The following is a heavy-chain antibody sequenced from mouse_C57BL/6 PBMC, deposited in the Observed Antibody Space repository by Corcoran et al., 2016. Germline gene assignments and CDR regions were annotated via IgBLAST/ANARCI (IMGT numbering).Heavy chain of an antibody. CDR3: ARSGYYGSSPFAY. J-gene: IGHJ3*01. CDR1: GYTFTDYN. CDR2: INPNNGGT. Sequence: EVQLQQSGPELVKPGASVKIPCKASGYTFTDYNMDWVKQSHGKSLEWIGDINPNNGGTSYNQKFKGKATLTVDKSSSTAYMELRSLTSEDSAVYYCARSGYYGSSPFAYWGQGTLVTVSA. V-gene: IGHV1-18*01. D-gene: IGHD1-1*01.